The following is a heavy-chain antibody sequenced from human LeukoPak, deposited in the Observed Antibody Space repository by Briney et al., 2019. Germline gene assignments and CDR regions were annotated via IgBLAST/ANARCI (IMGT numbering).Heavy chain of an antibody. D-gene: IGHD2-15*01. CDR2: ISAYNGNT. CDR1: GYTFTSYG. CDR3: ARDPVGYCSGGSCSGGAFDI. Sequence: GASVKVSCKASGYTFTSYGISWVRQAPGQGLEWMGWISAYNGNTNYAQKLQGRVTMTTDTSTSTAYMELRSLRSDDTAVYYCARDPVGYCSGGSCSGGAFDIWGQGTMVTVSS. V-gene: IGHV1-18*01. J-gene: IGHJ3*02.